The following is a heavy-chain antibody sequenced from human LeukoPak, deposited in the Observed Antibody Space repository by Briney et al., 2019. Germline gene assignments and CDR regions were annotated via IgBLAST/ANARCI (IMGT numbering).Heavy chain of an antibody. CDR2: IYTSGST. CDR3: ARGVIAAGGNDFDY. J-gene: IGHJ4*02. V-gene: IGHV4-61*02. Sequence: PSETLSLTCTVSGGSISSASYYWSWIRQPAGKGLEWIGRIYTSGSTNYSPSLRSRVTISVDTSKNEFSLKLSSVTAADTAVYYCARGVIAAGGNDFDYWGQGTLVTVSS. CDR1: GGSISSASYY. D-gene: IGHD6-13*01.